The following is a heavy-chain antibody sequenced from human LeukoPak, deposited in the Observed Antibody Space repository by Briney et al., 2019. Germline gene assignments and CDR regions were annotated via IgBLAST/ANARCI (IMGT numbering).Heavy chain of an antibody. CDR3: AKGGNFDDTSGYFYRPFDS. Sequence: GGSLRLSCAASGFTFSSYEMNWVRQAPGKGLEWVSSITGSDGNTFYADSVKGRFTLSRDTSKNTLYLQMNSLRAEDTAVYYCAKGGNFDDTSGYFYRPFDSWGQGTLVTVSS. CDR1: GFTFSSYE. D-gene: IGHD3-22*01. J-gene: IGHJ4*02. V-gene: IGHV3-23*01. CDR2: ITGSDGNT.